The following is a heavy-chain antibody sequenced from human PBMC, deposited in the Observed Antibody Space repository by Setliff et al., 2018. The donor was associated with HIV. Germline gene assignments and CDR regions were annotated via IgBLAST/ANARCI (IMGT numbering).Heavy chain of an antibody. Sequence: PSETLSLTCTVSGGSIINYYWSWIRQSPGKGLEWIAYVYHNGYTSYNPSLKSRVTLSVDTSKNQFSLNLRSATAADTAVYYCARIPPYASGRGGFDSWGQGTLVTVSS. CDR1: GGSIINYY. J-gene: IGHJ4*02. CDR3: ARIPPYASGRGGFDS. CDR2: VYHNGYT. V-gene: IGHV4-59*01. D-gene: IGHD2-2*01.